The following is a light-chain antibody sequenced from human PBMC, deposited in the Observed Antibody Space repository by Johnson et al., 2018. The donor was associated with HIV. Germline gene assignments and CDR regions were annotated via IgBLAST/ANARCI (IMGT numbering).Light chain of an antibody. Sequence: QSVLTQPPSVSAAPGQKVTISCSGTSSNISNNYVSWYQQLPGTAPKLLIYENNKRPSGIPDRFSGSKSGTSATLAITGLQTGDEADYYCGTWDSSLSAGGVFGTGTKVTVL. CDR1: SSNISNNY. J-gene: IGLJ1*01. CDR2: ENN. CDR3: GTWDSSLSAGGV. V-gene: IGLV1-51*02.